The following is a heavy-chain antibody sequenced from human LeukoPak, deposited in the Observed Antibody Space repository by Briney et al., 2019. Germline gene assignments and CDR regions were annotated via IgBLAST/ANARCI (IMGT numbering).Heavy chain of an antibody. V-gene: IGHV4-4*02. CDR3: ARVSVAATGACDY. CDR2: TYHSGNT. D-gene: IGHD6-13*01. CDR1: GGSISSSNW. J-gene: IGHJ4*02. Sequence: SGTLSLTCAVSGGSISSSNWWSWVRQPPGKGLEWIGETYHSGNTNYNPSLKSRVTISVDKSKNQFSLKLSSVTAADTAIYHCARVSVAATGACDYWGQGTLVTVSS.